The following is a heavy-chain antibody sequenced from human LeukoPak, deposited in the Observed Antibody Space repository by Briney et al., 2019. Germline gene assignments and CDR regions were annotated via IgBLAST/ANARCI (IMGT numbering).Heavy chain of an antibody. CDR3: ARAYSDFWSGPDY. V-gene: IGHV1-2*02. CDR2: INPKTGGT. D-gene: IGHD3-3*01. J-gene: IGHJ4*01. Sequence: GASVKVSCKASGYTFTGYYMFWVRQAPGQGPEWMGWINPKTGGTHYAQMLQGRVTMTRDTSISTAYMELSRLRSDDTAVYYCARAYSDFWSGPDYWGQGTQVTVSS. CDR1: GYTFTGYY.